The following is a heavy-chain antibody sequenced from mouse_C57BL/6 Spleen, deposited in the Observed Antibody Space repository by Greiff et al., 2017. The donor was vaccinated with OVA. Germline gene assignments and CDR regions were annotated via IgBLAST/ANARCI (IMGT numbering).Heavy chain of an antibody. D-gene: IGHD1-1*01. Sequence: EVKLMESGGGLVKPGGSLKLSCAASGFTFSDYGMHWVRQAPEKGLEWVAYISSGSSTIYYADTVKGRFTISRDNAKNTLFLQMTSLRSEDTAMYYCARSEGSSPYFDYWGQGTTLTVSS. J-gene: IGHJ2*01. CDR2: ISSGSSTI. CDR3: ARSEGSSPYFDY. CDR1: GFTFSDYG. V-gene: IGHV5-17*01.